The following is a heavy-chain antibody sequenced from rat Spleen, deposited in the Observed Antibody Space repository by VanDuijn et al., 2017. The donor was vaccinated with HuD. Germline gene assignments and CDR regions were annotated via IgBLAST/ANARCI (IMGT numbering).Heavy chain of an antibody. CDR1: GFTFSDYY. CDR2: ISYEGSST. V-gene: IGHV5-22*01. CDR3: GRPYAY. Sequence: EVQLVESGGGLVQPGRSLKLSCAASGFTFSDYYMAWVRQAPKKGLEWVASISYEGSSTYYGDSVKGRFTISRDNEKSTLYLQMSSLGSEDTATYYCGRPYAYWGQGTLVTVSS. J-gene: IGHJ3*01.